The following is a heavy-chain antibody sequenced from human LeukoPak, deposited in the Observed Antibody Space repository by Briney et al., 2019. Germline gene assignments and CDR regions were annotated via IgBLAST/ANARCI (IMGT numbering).Heavy chain of an antibody. CDR1: GYSFTSYW. CDR2: IDTSDSYT. J-gene: IGHJ3*02. V-gene: IGHV5-10-1*01. D-gene: IGHD3-16*02. Sequence: GESLKISCKGSGYSFTSYWISWVRQMPGEGLGWMGMIDTSDSYTNYSPSFQGHVTISADKSLSTSYLQWSRLKASDTAMYYCATLKPYDYVWGSYPPGAFDIWGQGTMVTVSS. CDR3: ATLKPYDYVWGSYPPGAFDI.